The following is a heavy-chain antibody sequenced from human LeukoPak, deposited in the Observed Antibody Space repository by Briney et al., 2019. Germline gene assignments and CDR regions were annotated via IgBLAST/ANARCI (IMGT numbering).Heavy chain of an antibody. D-gene: IGHD3-3*01. CDR1: GFTFDDYG. Sequence: GGSLRLSCAASGFTFDDYGMSWVRQAPGKGLEWVSGINWNGGSTGYADSVKGRFTISRDNAKNSLYLQMNSLRAEDTALYYCARVREAYDFWSGYGDFYYMDVWGEGTTVTVSS. J-gene: IGHJ6*03. CDR2: INWNGGST. V-gene: IGHV3-20*04. CDR3: ARVREAYDFWSGYGDFYYMDV.